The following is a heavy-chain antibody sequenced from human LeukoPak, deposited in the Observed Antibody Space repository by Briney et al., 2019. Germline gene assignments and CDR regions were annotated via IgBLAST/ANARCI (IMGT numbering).Heavy chain of an antibody. J-gene: IGHJ3*02. V-gene: IGHV3-21*01. CDR3: ARDRVRGIVVVNGAFDI. CDR1: GFTFSSYS. CDR2: ISSSSSYI. Sequence: GGSLRLSCAASGFTFSSYSMNWVRQAPGKGLEWVSSISSSSSYIYYADSVQGRFTISRDNAKNSLYLQMNSPRAEDTAVYYCARDRVRGIVVVNGAFDIWGQGTMVTVSS. D-gene: IGHD3-22*01.